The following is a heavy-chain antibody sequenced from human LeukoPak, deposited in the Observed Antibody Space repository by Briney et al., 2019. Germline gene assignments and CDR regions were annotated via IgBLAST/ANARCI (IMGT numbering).Heavy chain of an antibody. CDR2: ISSSSSYI. V-gene: IGHV3-21*01. CDR3: ARDDGDGYNNWFDP. J-gene: IGHJ5*02. D-gene: IGHD5-24*01. CDR1: GFTFSSYS. Sequence: GGSLRLSCAASGFTFSSYSMNWVRQAPGQGLGCVSSISSSSSYIYYADSVKGRFTISRDNAKNSLYLQMNSLRAEDTAVYYCARDDGDGYNNWFDPWGQGTLVTVSS.